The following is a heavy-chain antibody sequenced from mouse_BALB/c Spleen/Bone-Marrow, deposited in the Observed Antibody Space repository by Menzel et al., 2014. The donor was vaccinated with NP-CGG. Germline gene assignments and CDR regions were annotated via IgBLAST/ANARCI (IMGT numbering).Heavy chain of an antibody. J-gene: IGHJ3*01. CDR1: GYSFTTYW. D-gene: IGHD2-14*01. V-gene: IGHV1S127*01. CDR3: TVGVLFAY. CDR2: IDPSDSET. Sequence: QVQLQQSGPQLVRPGASVKISCKASGYSFTTYWMHWVKQRPGQGLECIGMIDPSDSETILIQKFKDKATLTGVKSSGTAYMQHGSPTSEDSAVYYCTVGVLFAYWDQGTLVTISA.